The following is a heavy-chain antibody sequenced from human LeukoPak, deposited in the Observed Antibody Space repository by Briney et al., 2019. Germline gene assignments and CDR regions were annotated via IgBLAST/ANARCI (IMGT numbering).Heavy chain of an antibody. D-gene: IGHD2-2*02. Sequence: PGGSLRLSCAASGFTFSSYSMNWVRQAPGKGLEWVSSISSSSSYIYYADSVKGRFTISRDNAKNSLYLQMNSLRAEDTAVYCCAREGGCSSTSCYTVSWGQGTLVTVSS. CDR2: ISSSSSYI. CDR1: GFTFSSYS. CDR3: AREGGCSSTSCYTVS. V-gene: IGHV3-21*01. J-gene: IGHJ5*02.